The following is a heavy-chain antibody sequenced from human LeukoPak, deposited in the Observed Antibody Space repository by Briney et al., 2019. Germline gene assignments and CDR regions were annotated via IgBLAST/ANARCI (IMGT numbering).Heavy chain of an antibody. V-gene: IGHV4-59*08. D-gene: IGHD4-17*01. J-gene: IGHJ3*02. Sequence: SETLSLTCTVSGGSISSYYWSWIRQPPGKGLEWIGYIYYSGSTNYNPSLKSRVTISVDTSKNQFSLKLSSVTAADTAVYYCATGPIYGDYSDEFDIWGQGTVVTVSS. CDR3: ATGPIYGDYSDEFDI. CDR2: IYYSGST. CDR1: GGSISSYY.